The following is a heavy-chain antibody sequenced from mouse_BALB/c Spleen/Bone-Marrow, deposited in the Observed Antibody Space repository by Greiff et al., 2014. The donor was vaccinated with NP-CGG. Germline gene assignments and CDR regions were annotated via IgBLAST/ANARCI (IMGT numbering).Heavy chain of an antibody. CDR3: ARGSNYYALNY. CDR1: GYSITSDYA. Sequence: VQQSGPGLVKPSQSLSLTCTVTGYSITSDYAWNWIRQFPGNKLEWMGYISYSGNTSYSPSLKSRISITRDTSKNQFFLQLNSVTTEDTATYYCARGSNYYALNYWGRGTSVTVSS. J-gene: IGHJ4*01. D-gene: IGHD1-1*01. V-gene: IGHV3-2*02. CDR2: ISYSGNT.